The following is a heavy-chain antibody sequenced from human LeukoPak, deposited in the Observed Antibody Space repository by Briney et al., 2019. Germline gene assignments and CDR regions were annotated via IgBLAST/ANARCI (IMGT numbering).Heavy chain of an antibody. V-gene: IGHV3-53*01. CDR2: IYSSGNT. Sequence: PGGSLRLSCAASGFTVSINYMSWVRRSPGKGLEWVSVIYSSGNTYYADSVKGRFTISRDNSKDTVYLKMNSLRAEDKAVYYCARGETSSYDYWGQGTLVTVSS. CDR3: ARGETSSYDY. D-gene: IGHD2-2*01. J-gene: IGHJ4*02. CDR1: GFTVSINY.